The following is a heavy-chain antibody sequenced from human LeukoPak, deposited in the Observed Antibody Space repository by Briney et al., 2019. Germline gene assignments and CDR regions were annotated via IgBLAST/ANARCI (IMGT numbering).Heavy chain of an antibody. CDR2: IYTSGST. CDR3: ARDVRRNSRIILNWFDP. J-gene: IGHJ5*02. V-gene: IGHV4-39*07. D-gene: IGHD1-7*01. CDR1: GGSISSSSYY. Sequence: PSETLSLTCTVSGGSISSSSYYWGWIRQPPGKGLEWIGRIYTSGSTNYNPSLKSRVTMSVDTSKNQFSLKLSSVTAADTAVYYCARDVRRNSRIILNWFDPWGQGTPVTVSS.